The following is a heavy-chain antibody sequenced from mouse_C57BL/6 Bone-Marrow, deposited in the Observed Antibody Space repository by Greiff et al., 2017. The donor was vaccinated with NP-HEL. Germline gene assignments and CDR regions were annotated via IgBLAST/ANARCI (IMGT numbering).Heavy chain of an antibody. V-gene: IGHV3-6*01. CDR2: ISYDGSN. Sequence: EVQLQESGPGLVKPSQSLSLTCSVTGYSITSGYYWNWIRQFPGNKLEWMGYISYDGSNNYNPSLKNRISISRDTSKNQFFLKLNSVTTEDTATYYCARDTNYYGRSYAMDYWGQGTSVTVSS. CDR1: GYSITSGYY. CDR3: ARDTNYYGRSYAMDY. D-gene: IGHD1-1*01. J-gene: IGHJ4*01.